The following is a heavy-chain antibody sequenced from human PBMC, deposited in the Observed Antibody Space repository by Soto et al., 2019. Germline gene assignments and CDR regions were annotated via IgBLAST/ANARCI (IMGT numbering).Heavy chain of an antibody. Sequence: PGGSLRLSCTVSGFTVSTNYMSWVRQAPGKGLEWVSVIYGGGSTYYADSVKGRFTISRDNSKNTLSLQMNSLRAEDTAVYYCARVGDGDPHTKHYFDYWGQGTLVTVSS. D-gene: IGHD4-17*01. CDR1: GFTVSTNY. CDR2: IYGGGST. V-gene: IGHV3-53*01. J-gene: IGHJ4*02. CDR3: ARVGDGDPHTKHYFDY.